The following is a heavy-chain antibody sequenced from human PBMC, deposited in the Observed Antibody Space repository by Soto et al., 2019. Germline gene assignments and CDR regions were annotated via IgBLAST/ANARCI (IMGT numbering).Heavy chain of an antibody. CDR3: ARRCSGGSCSVYGMGV. CDR1: GDSISSYY. D-gene: IGHD2-15*01. V-gene: IGHV4-59*01. Sequence: SETLSLTCTVSGDSISSYYWSWIRQPPGKGLEWIGYIYYSVSTNYNPSLKSRVTISVDTSKNQFSLKLSSVTAADTAVYYCARRCSGGSCSVYGMGVWGQLPRVTFCS. CDR2: IYYSVST. J-gene: IGHJ6*02.